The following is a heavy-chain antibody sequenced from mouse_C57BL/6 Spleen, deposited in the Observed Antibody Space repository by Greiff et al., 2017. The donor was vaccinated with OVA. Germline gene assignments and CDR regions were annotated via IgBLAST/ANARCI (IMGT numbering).Heavy chain of an antibody. CDR1: GYTFTSYN. D-gene: IGHD2-2*01. J-gene: IGHJ1*03. CDR2: IYPGNGDT. CDR3: ARWLQRYFDV. V-gene: IGHV1-12*01. Sequence: QSGAELVRPGASVKMSCKASGYTFTSYNMHWVKQPPRQGLEWIGAIYPGNGDTSYNQKFKGKATLTVDKSSSTAYMQLSSLTSEDSAVYFCARWLQRYFDVWGTGTTVTVSS.